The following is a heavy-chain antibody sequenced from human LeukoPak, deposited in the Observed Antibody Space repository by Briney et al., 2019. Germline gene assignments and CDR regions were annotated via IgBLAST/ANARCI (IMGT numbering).Heavy chain of an antibody. Sequence: SETLSLTCTVSGGSISSGDYYWSWIRQPPGKGLEWIGEINHSGSTNYNPSLKSRVTISVDTSKNQFSLKLSSVTAADTAVYYCARGLPVFDPWGQGTLVTVSS. CDR3: ARGLPVFDP. CDR1: GGSISSGDYY. V-gene: IGHV4-39*07. CDR2: INHSGST. J-gene: IGHJ5*02.